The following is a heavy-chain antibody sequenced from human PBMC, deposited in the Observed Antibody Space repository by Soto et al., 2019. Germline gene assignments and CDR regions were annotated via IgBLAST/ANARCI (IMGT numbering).Heavy chain of an antibody. CDR2: IKSWSDGGTT. CDR1: GFTFKNAG. CDR3: TTGTTVAKYYFDP. J-gene: IGHJ4*02. D-gene: IGHD1-1*01. V-gene: IGHV3-15*01. Sequence: GSLRLSCVASGFTFKNAGMSWVRQAPGKGLEWVGRIKSWSDGGTTDYGAPVKGRFTISRDDSENTLFLQMNSLRTEDTAVYYCTTGTTVAKYYFDPWGQGTLVTVSS.